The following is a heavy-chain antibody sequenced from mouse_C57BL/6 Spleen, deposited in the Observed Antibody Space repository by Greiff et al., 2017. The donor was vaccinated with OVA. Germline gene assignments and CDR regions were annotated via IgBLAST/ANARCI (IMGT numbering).Heavy chain of an antibody. D-gene: IGHD1-1*01. J-gene: IGHJ1*03. CDR2: LNPNNGGT. V-gene: IGHV1-26*01. CDR3: ARGAVVADWYFDV. Sequence: EVQLQQSGPEPVKPGASVKISCKASGYTFTDYYMNWVKQSHGKSLEWIGDLNPNNGGTSYNQKFKGKATLTVDKSSSTAYMELRSLTSEDSAVYYCARGAVVADWYFDVWGTGTTVTVSS. CDR1: GYTFTDYY.